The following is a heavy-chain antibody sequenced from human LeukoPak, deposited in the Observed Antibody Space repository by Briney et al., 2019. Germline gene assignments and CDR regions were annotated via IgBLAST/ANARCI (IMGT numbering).Heavy chain of an antibody. CDR1: GGSISSYH. J-gene: IGHJ6*03. CDR2: IYYSGST. CDR3: ARGLWANSGYEHSYYYYMDV. D-gene: IGHD5-12*01. V-gene: IGHV4-59*01. Sequence: SETLSLTCSVSGGSISSYHWSWIRQPPGKGLEWIGYIYYSGSTNYNPSLKSRVTISIDTSKNQFSLKLSSVTAADTAVYYCARGLWANSGYEHSYYYYMDVWGKGTTVTISS.